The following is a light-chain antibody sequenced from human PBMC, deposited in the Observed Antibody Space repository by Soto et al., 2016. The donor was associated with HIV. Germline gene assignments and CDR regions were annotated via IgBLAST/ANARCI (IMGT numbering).Light chain of an antibody. CDR1: NIGTKS. CDR2: DDA. J-gene: IGLJ1*01. Sequence: SYELTQPPSVSVAPGTAASITCGGNNIGTKSVHWYQQKPGQAPVLVVYDDADRPSGIPERFSGSNFGNTATLTISGVEAGDEADYYCQVWDITTDHRVFGTGTKVTV. V-gene: IGLV3-21*01. CDR3: QVWDITTDHRV.